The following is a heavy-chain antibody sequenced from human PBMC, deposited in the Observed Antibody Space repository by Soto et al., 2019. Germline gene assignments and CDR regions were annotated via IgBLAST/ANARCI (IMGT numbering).Heavy chain of an antibody. V-gene: IGHV4-34*01. D-gene: IGHD6-13*01. Sequence: SETLSLTCAVYGGSFSGYYWSWIRQPPGKGLEWIGEINHSGSTNYNPSLKSRVTISVDTSKNQFSLKLSSVTAADTAVYYCARVASIIAAAGHYYYYYYMDVWGKGTTVTVSS. CDR2: INHSGST. CDR1: GGSFSGYY. CDR3: ARVASIIAAAGHYYYYYYMDV. J-gene: IGHJ6*03.